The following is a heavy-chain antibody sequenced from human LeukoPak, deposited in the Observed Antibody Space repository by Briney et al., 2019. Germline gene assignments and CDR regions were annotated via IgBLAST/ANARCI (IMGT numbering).Heavy chain of an antibody. V-gene: IGHV1-69*13. CDR3: ARIGHCSSTSCPPDYYYYYGMDV. D-gene: IGHD2-2*01. CDR2: IIPIFGTA. CDR1: GGTFSSYA. J-gene: IGHJ6*02. Sequence: SVKVSFKASGGTFSSYAISWVRQAPGQGLEWMGGIIPIFGTANYAQKFQGRVTITADESTSTAYMELSSLRSGDTAVYYCARIGHCSSTSCPPDYYYYYGMDVWGQGTTVTVSS.